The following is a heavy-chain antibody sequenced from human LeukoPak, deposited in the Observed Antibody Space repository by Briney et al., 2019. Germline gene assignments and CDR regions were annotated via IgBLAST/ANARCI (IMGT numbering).Heavy chain of an antibody. CDR3: ARGPSSGWYPPAFDY. D-gene: IGHD6-19*01. CDR1: GGSFSGYY. CDR2: INHSGST. V-gene: IGHV4-34*01. J-gene: IGHJ4*02. Sequence: SETLSLTCAVYGGSFSGYYWSWIRQPPGKGLEWIGEINHSGSTNYNPSLKSRVTISVDTSKNQFSLKLSSVTAADTAVYYCARGPSSGWYPPAFDYWGQGTLVTVSS.